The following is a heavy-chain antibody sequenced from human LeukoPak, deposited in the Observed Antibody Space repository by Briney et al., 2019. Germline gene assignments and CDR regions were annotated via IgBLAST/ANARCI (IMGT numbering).Heavy chain of an antibody. D-gene: IGHD5-18*01. V-gene: IGHV3-21*01. Sequence: GGSLRLSCAASGFTFSSYSMNWVRQAPGKGLEWVSSISSSSSYIYYADSVKGRFTISRDNAKNSLYLQMNSLRAEDTAVYYCARSPRGYSYGGLFDYWGQGTLVTVSS. CDR2: ISSSSSYI. CDR3: ARSPRGYSYGGLFDY. J-gene: IGHJ4*02. CDR1: GFTFSSYS.